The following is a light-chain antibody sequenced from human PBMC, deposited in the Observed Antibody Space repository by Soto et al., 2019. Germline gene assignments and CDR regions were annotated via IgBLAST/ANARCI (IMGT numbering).Light chain of an antibody. CDR3: QQYNNWPPWT. Sequence: EIVMTQSPATLSVSPGERATLSCRASQSVSSNLAWYQQKPGQAPRLLIYGASTRATGIPARFSGSGSVTAFTLTISSLQSEDFAVYYCQQYNNWPPWTFGQGTKVAIK. V-gene: IGKV3-15*01. CDR2: GAS. J-gene: IGKJ1*01. CDR1: QSVSSN.